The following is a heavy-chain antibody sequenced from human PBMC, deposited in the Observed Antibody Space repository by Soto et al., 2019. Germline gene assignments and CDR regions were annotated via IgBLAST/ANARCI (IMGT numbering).Heavy chain of an antibody. V-gene: IGHV4-61*01. D-gene: IGHD1-1*01. CDR2: ISYSGTT. J-gene: IGHJ4*02. CDR1: GGSVSSGSYF. Sequence: QVQLQESGPGLVKPSETLSLTCTVSGGSVSSGSYFWSWIRQPPGKGLEFIGYISYSGTTNYNSSLKSRVTISNDTSAKQFSLKLSSVTAADTAVYYCARYRTGGTGLDYWCQGTLVTVSS. CDR3: ARYRTGGTGLDY.